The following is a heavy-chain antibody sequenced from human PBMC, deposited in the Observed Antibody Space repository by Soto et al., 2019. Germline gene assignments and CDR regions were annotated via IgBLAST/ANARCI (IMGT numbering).Heavy chain of an antibody. J-gene: IGHJ5*02. CDR3: ARDRGCGGVCYSYNWFDH. CDR1: GFTFSSYA. D-gene: IGHD2-21*02. CDR2: ISYDGSNK. Sequence: QVQLVESGGGVVQPGRSLRLSCAASGFTFSSYAMHWVRQAPGKGLEWVAVISYDGSNKYYADSVKGRFTISRDNSKNAXXLQMNRLRAEDTAVYYCARDRGCGGVCYSYNWFDHWGQGTLVTVSS. V-gene: IGHV3-30-3*01.